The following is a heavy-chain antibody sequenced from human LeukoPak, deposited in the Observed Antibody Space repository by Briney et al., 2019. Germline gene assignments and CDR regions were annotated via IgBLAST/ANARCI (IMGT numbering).Heavy chain of an antibody. CDR3: ATKEPSTSGWSY. D-gene: IGHD6-19*01. CDR1: GFTFNRDW. CDR2: IKEDGSEK. J-gene: IGHJ4*02. V-gene: IGHV3-7*01. Sequence: GGSLRLSCAASGFTFNRDWTAWVRQAPGKGLEWVANIKEDGSEKNYVDSVKGRFTVSRDNAVNSVYLQMNDLRAEDTGVYYCATKEPSTSGWSYWGQGTLVTISS.